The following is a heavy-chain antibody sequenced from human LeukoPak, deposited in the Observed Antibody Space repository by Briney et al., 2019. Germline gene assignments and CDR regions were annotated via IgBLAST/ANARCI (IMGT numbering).Heavy chain of an antibody. CDR2: IYYSGST. CDR1: GGSISSSSYY. D-gene: IGHD5-24*01. Sequence: SETLSLTCTVSGGSISSSSYYWGWIRQPPRKGLEWIGSIYYSGSTYYNPSLKSRVTISVDTSKNQFSLKLSSVTAADTAVYYCAKGGHGYIMRFDYWGQGTLVTVSS. V-gene: IGHV4-39*07. J-gene: IGHJ4*02. CDR3: AKGGHGYIMRFDY.